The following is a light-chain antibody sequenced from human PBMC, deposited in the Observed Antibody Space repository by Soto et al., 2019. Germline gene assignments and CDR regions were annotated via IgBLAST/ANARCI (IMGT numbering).Light chain of an antibody. Sequence: EIGLTQSPGILSLSPGERAILSCRASQSVSRNFLAWYQQKPGQAPRLLMYGASNRATGIPDRFRGSGSGTDFSLIISRLEPEDFAVYYCQQYGSSRTFGQGTKVELK. CDR1: QSVSRNF. CDR3: QQYGSSRT. V-gene: IGKV3-20*01. CDR2: GAS. J-gene: IGKJ1*01.